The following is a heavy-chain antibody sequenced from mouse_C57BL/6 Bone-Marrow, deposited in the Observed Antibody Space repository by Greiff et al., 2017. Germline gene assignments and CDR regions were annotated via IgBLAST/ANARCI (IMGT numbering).Heavy chain of an antibody. D-gene: IGHD1-1*01. CDR1: GFTFSDYG. V-gene: IGHV5-15*01. CDR2: ISNLAYSI. J-gene: IGHJ4*01. Sequence: VMLVESGGGLVQPGGSLKLSCAASGFTFSDYGMAWVRQAPRKGPEWVAFISNLAYSIYYADTVTGRFTIARENAKNTLYLEMSSLRSEDTAMYYCARSDYYGSSDYAMDYWGQGTSVTVSS. CDR3: ARSDYYGSSDYAMDY.